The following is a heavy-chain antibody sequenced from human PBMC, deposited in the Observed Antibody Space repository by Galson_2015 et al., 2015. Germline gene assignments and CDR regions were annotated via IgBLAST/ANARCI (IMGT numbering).Heavy chain of an antibody. CDR3: AREDRWFGELVPSYSYMDV. J-gene: IGHJ6*03. CDR2: ISSSSSYI. D-gene: IGHD3-10*01. Sequence: SLRLSCAASGFTFSSYSMNWVRQAPGKGLEWVSSISSSSSYIYYADSVKGRFTISRDTSKNQFSLQVNSVTPEDTAVYYCAREDRWFGELVPSYSYMDVWGKGTTVTVSS. V-gene: IGHV3-21*01. CDR1: GFTFSSYS.